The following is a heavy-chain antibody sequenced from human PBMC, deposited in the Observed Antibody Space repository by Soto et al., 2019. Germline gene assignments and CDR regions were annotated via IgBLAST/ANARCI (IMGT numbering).Heavy chain of an antibody. CDR3: ARSSTPELTAAHTVGMDV. J-gene: IGHJ6*02. D-gene: IGHD1-7*01. V-gene: IGHV3-21*06. CDR1: GFTFSTYS. Sequence: GGSLRLSCAASGFTFSTYSMSWVRQAPGKGLEWVSSISSSSSYIYYADSARGRFTISRDNAKNSLYLQMNSLRAEDTAVYYCARSSTPELTAAHTVGMDVWGQGTTVTVS. CDR2: ISSSSSYI.